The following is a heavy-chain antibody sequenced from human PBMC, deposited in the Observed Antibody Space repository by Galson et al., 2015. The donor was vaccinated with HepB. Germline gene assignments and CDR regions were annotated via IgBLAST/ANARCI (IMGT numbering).Heavy chain of an antibody. CDR2: FYPGDSDA. D-gene: IGHD4-23*01. J-gene: IGHJ3*02. V-gene: IGHV5-51*01. CDR1: GYSFSNYW. CDR3: ARNTGNSGIHDAFNI. Sequence: QSGAEVKKPGESLKISCQASGYSFSNYWIGWVRQMPGVGLEWMGSFYPGDSDARYSPSFQGQVTISADKSSSIANLQWSSLKASDTAMYYCARNTGNSGIHDAFNIWGQGTLVTVSS.